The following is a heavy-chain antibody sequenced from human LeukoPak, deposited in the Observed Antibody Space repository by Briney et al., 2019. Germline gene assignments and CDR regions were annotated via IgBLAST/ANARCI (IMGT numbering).Heavy chain of an antibody. CDR2: IYHRGST. CDR1: GGSFSGYY. V-gene: IGHV4-59*01. D-gene: IGHD1-1*01. J-gene: IGHJ4*02. Sequence: SETLSLTCAVYGGSFSGYYWSWIRQPPGKGLEWIGYIYHRGSTSYNPSLKSRVAISVDTSKNQFSLKLSSVTAADTAVYYCARDRELGYWGQGTLVTVSS. CDR3: ARDRELGY.